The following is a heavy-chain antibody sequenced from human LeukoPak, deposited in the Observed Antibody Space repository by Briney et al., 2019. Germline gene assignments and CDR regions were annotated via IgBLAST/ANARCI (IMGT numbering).Heavy chain of an antibody. CDR3: ARETYNWNDDHDAFDI. CDR2: IIPIFGTA. D-gene: IGHD1-20*01. J-gene: IGHJ3*02. V-gene: IGHV1-69*06. CDR1: GGTFSSYA. Sequence: SVKVSCKASGGTFSSYAISWVRQAPGQGLEWMGGIIPIFGTANYAQKFQGRVTITADKSTSTAYMELSSLRSEDTAVYYCARETYNWNDDHDAFDIWGQGTMVTVSS.